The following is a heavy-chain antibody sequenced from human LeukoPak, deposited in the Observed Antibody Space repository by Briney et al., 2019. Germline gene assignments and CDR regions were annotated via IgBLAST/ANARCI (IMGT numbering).Heavy chain of an antibody. J-gene: IGHJ5*02. CDR2: ISGSSSAI. V-gene: IGHV3-48*04. CDR3: ARPNKGFDP. Sequence: GGSLRLTCAASGFTFSAYNMIWVRQAPGKGLEWLSYISGSSSAIYYADSVQGRFTISRDNAKNTLYLQMNSLRAEDTAVYYCARPNKGFDPWGQGTLVTVSS. D-gene: IGHD2/OR15-2a*01. CDR1: GFTFSAYN.